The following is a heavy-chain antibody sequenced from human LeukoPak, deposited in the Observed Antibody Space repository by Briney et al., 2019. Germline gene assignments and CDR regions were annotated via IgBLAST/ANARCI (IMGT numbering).Heavy chain of an antibody. CDR1: AFTFSSYS. CDR2: ISSSSSYI. Sequence: PGGSLRLSCSASAFTFSSYSMNWVRQAPGKGLEWVSSISSSSSYIYYADSVKGRFTISRDNAKNSLYLQMNSLRAEDTAVYYCARDLPTVTSFDYFDYWGQGTLVTVSS. V-gene: IGHV3-21*01. CDR3: ARDLPTVTSFDYFDY. D-gene: IGHD4-11*01. J-gene: IGHJ4*02.